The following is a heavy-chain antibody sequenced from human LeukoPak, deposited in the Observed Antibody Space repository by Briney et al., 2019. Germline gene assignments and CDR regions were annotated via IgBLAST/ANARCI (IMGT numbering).Heavy chain of an antibody. Sequence: SETLSLTCTVSGGSISSSSYYWGWIRQPPGKGLEWIGSIYYSGSTYYNPSLKSRVTISVDTSKNQFSLKLSSVTAADTAVYYCARHYYSGYDYNYFDYWGQGTLSPSPQ. V-gene: IGHV4-39*01. CDR1: GGSISSSSYY. D-gene: IGHD5-12*01. J-gene: IGHJ4*02. CDR3: ARHYYSGYDYNYFDY. CDR2: IYYSGST.